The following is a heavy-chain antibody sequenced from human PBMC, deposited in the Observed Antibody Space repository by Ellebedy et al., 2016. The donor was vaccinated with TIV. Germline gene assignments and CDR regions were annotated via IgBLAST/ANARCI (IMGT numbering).Heavy chain of an antibody. V-gene: IGHV4-59*01. Sequence: SETLSLTXTVSGGSISTYYWSWIRQHPGKGLEWIGYISYSGSTYYNPSLKSRVTISVDTSKNQFSLKLSSVTAADTAVYYCARAAYDYYYYYGMDVWGQGTTVTVSS. CDR3: ARAAYDYYYYYGMDV. D-gene: IGHD4-17*01. CDR1: GGSISTYY. J-gene: IGHJ6*02. CDR2: ISYSGST.